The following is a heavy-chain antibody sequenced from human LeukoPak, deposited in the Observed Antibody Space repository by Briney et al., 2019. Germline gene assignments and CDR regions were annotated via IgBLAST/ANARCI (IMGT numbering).Heavy chain of an antibody. CDR3: ARGLTIFGVVNDAFDI. CDR1: GGTFSSYA. J-gene: IGHJ3*02. CDR2: IIPIFGTA. Sequence: ASVKVSCKASGGTFSSYAISWVRQAPGQGLEWMGGIIPIFGTANYAQKFQGRVTITTDESTSTAYMELSSLRSEDTAVYYCARGLTIFGVVNDAFDIWGQGTMVTVSS. D-gene: IGHD3-3*01. V-gene: IGHV1-69*05.